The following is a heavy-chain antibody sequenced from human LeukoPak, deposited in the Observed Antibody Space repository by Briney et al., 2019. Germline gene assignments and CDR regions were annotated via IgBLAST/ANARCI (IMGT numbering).Heavy chain of an antibody. CDR2: IKEDGSEK. Sequence: GGSLRPSCAASGFTFSSYGMHWVRQAPGKGLEWVANIKEDGSEKKYVDSVKGRFTISRDNAKNSLYLQMNSLRAEDTAVYYCARAGSGTYYYYYGMDVWGQGTTVTVSS. V-gene: IGHV3-7*01. J-gene: IGHJ6*02. CDR3: ARAGSGTYYYYYGMDV. D-gene: IGHD3-10*01. CDR1: GFTFSSYG.